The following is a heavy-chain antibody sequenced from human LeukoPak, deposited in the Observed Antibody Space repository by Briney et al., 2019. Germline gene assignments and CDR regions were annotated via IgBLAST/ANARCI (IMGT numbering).Heavy chain of an antibody. Sequence: SQTLSLTCAISGDSVPSNSAAWNWIRQSPSRGLEWLGRTYYRSKWYNDYAVSVKSRITINPDTSKNQFSLQLNSVTPEDTAVYYCARGVATGGKNWFDPRGQGTLVTVSS. CDR1: GDSVPSNSAA. J-gene: IGHJ5*02. CDR3: ARGVATGGKNWFDP. D-gene: IGHD5-12*01. V-gene: IGHV6-1*01. CDR2: TYYRSKWYN.